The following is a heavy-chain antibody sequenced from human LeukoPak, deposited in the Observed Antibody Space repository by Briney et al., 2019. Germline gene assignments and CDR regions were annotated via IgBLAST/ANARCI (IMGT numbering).Heavy chain of an antibody. J-gene: IGHJ4*02. D-gene: IGHD3-3*01. Sequence: PGRSLRLSCAASGFTFSSYGMHWVRQAPDKGLEWVAVISYDGSNKYYADSVKGRFTISRDNSKNTLYLQMNSLRAEDTAVYYCAKVYGFWSGFDYWGQGTLVTVSS. CDR3: AKVYGFWSGFDY. CDR2: ISYDGSNK. CDR1: GFTFSSYG. V-gene: IGHV3-30*18.